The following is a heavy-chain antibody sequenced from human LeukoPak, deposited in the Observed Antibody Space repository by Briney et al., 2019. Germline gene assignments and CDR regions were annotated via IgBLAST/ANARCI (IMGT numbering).Heavy chain of an antibody. CDR1: GYTFTGYY. D-gene: IGHD3-10*01. Sequence: ASVKVSCKASGYTFTGYYMHWVRQAPGQGLEWMGWINPNSGGTNYAQKLQGRVTMTRDTSISTAYMELSRLRSDDTAVYYCARDPRVWFGELLGPTWGQGTLVTVSS. CDR2: INPNSGGT. CDR3: ARDPRVWFGELLGPT. J-gene: IGHJ5*02. V-gene: IGHV1-2*02.